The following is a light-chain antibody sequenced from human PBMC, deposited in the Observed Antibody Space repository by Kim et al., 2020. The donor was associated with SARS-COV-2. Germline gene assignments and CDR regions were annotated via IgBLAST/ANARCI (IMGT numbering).Light chain of an antibody. J-gene: IGKJ1*01. CDR2: GAS. CDR1: QSVSSN. V-gene: IGKV3-15*01. Sequence: SVSPGERATLSCRASQSVSSNFAWYQQKPGQAPRLLIYGASTRATGIPARFSGSGSGTEFTLTISSLQSEDFAVYYCQQYNNWRTFGQGTKVDIK. CDR3: QQYNNWRT.